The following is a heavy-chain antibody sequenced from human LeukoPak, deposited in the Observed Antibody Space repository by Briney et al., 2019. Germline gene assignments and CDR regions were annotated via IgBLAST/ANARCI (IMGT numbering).Heavy chain of an antibody. Sequence: GASVKVSCKASGYTFTSYGISWVRQAPGQGLEWMGWISAYNGNTNYAQKLQGRVTMTTDTSTSTAYVELRSLRSDDTAVYYCARWMTYYYDSSGYYDAFDIWGQGTMVTVSS. D-gene: IGHD3-22*01. CDR3: ARWMTYYYDSSGYYDAFDI. J-gene: IGHJ3*02. CDR2: ISAYNGNT. V-gene: IGHV1-18*01. CDR1: GYTFTSYG.